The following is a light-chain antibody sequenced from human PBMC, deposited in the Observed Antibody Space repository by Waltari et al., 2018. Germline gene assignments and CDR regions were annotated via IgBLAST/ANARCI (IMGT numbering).Light chain of an antibody. CDR2: RND. CDR1: NSNIGDNT. J-gene: IGLJ2*01. Sequence: QSVLTQPPSASGTPGQRVTISCSGSNSNIGDNTVNWYQQLPGSAPKLLIYRNDQRPSGVPDRFSGSKSGTSASLAISGLQSEDEADYSCATWDDSLKGPVFGGGTKVTVL. V-gene: IGLV1-44*01. CDR3: ATWDDSLKGPV.